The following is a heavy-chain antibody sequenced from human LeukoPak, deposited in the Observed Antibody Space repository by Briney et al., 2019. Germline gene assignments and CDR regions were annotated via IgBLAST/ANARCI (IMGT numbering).Heavy chain of an antibody. D-gene: IGHD6-19*01. CDR2: INHSGST. CDR3: ARGRLWLVLRAALYFDY. J-gene: IGHJ4*02. V-gene: IGHV4-34*01. Sequence: PSETLSLTCAVYGGSFSGYYWSWIRQPPGKGLEWIGEINHSGSTNYNPSLKSRVTISVDTSKNQFSLKLSSVTAADTAVYYCARGRLWLVLRAALYFDYWGQGTLVTVSS. CDR1: GGSFSGYY.